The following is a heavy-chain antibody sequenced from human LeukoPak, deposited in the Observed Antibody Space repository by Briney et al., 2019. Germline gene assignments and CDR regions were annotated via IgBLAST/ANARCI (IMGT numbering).Heavy chain of an antibody. Sequence: SQTLSLTCTVSGGSISSGDYYCSWIRQHPGKGLEWIGYIHYSGSPYSTPSLKSRFTISVDTSKKHFFLKLSSVTAADTAVYYCAGVGVAAKSSRYFDYWGQGTLVTVSS. CDR3: AGVGVAAKSSRYFDY. CDR1: GGSISSGDYY. CDR2: IHYSGSP. V-gene: IGHV4-31*03. D-gene: IGHD2-15*01. J-gene: IGHJ4*02.